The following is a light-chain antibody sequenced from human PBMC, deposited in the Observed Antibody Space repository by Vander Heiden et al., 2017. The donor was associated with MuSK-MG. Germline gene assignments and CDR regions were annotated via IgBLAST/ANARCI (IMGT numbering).Light chain of an antibody. J-gene: IGKJ3*01. V-gene: IGKV3-20*01. CDR2: GAS. Sequence: EIVLTQSPGTLSLSPGERATLSCRTSQSVSSRSLAWYQQKPGQAPRLLIYGASTRADGVPDRFSGSGSGTDFTLAISRLEPEDFAVYYWQQYDSSFTFGHGTKVDIK. CDR1: QSVSSRS. CDR3: QQYDSSFT.